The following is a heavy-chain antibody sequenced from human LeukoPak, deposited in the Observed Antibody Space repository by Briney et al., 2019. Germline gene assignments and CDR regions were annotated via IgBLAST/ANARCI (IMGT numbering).Heavy chain of an antibody. CDR1: GGSFSGNY. CDR2: SSPTGDIT. J-gene: IGHJ4*02. CDR3: ARAKSSSWYGD. Sequence: PSETLSLTCAVYGGSFSGNYWTLIRQTPGRGLERIGESSPTGDITGYNPSLKGRATISVDSSKNQFSLKLSSVTAADTAVYYCARAKSSSWYGDWGQGTLVTVSS. D-gene: IGHD6-13*01. V-gene: IGHV4-34*01.